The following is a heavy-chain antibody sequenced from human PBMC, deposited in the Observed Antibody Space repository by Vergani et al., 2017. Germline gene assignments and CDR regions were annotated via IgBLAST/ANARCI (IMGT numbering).Heavy chain of an antibody. CDR1: GFTFSSYA. V-gene: IGHV3-23*01. Sequence: EVQLLESGGGLVQPGGSLRLSCAASGFTFSSYAMSWVRQAPGKGLEWVSAISGSGGSTYYADSVKGRFTISRDNSKNTLYPQMNSLRAEDTAVYYCAKEGIQAGYSYGPDAFDIWGQGTMVTVSS. CDR3: AKEGIQAGYSYGPDAFDI. D-gene: IGHD5-18*01. CDR2: ISGSGGST. J-gene: IGHJ3*02.